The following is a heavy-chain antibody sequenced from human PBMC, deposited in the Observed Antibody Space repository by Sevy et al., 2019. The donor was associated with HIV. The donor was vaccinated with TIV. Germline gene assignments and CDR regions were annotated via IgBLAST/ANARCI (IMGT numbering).Heavy chain of an antibody. J-gene: IGHJ4*02. CDR1: TFTLSNYG. D-gene: IGHD3-3*01. V-gene: IGHV3-30*03. CDR2: ISIDGNNK. Sequence: GGSLRLSCAASTFTLSNYGFHWVRQTPDKGPEWVSFISIDGNNKLYADSVKGRFTISRDNSNNTLSLQMNGLRAEDTAVYYCARDWSFDYWGQGTLVTVSS. CDR3: ARDWSFDY.